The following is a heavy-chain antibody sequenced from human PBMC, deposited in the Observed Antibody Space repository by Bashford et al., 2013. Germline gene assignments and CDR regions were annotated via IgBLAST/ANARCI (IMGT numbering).Heavy chain of an antibody. D-gene: IGHD6-13*01. Sequence: SSETLSLTCTVSGGSIGSVGYYWSWIRQHPGKGLEWIGYIYHSGSTYYNPSLKSRVTISVDTSKNQFSLKLSSVTAADTAVYYCARDMAAAGTSYYALDVWGQGTTVTVSS. V-gene: IGHV4-31*03. CDR3: ARDMAAAGTSYYALDV. J-gene: IGHJ6*02. CDR2: IYHSGST. CDR1: GGSIGSVGYY.